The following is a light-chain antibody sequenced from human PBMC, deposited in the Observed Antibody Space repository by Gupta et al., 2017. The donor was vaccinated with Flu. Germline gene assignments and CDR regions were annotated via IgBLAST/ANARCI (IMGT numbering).Light chain of an antibody. CDR1: QSVSSN. CDR2: GAS. Sequence: TLSVSPGERATLSCRASQSVSSNLAWYQQKPGQAPRLLIYGASTRATGIKARFSGSGDGTEFTLTISSLQSEDFAVYYCQQYNNWPPKYTFGQGTKMEIK. CDR3: QQYNNWPPKYT. J-gene: IGKJ2*01. V-gene: IGKV3-15*01.